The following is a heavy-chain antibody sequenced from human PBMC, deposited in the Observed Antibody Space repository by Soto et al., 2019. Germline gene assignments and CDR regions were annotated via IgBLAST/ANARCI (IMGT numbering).Heavy chain of an antibody. J-gene: IGHJ6*02. CDR3: ATAAYCSGGSCLDYYYYYGMDV. V-gene: IGHV1-69*01. CDR1: GGTFSSYA. Sequence: QVQLVQSGAEVKKPGSSVKVSCKASGGTFSSYAISWVRQAPGQGLEWMGGIIPIFGTANYAQEFQGRVTITADESTSTAYMDLSSLRSEDTALYYCATAAYCSGGSCLDYYYYYGMDVWGQGTTVTVSS. D-gene: IGHD2-15*01. CDR2: IIPIFGTA.